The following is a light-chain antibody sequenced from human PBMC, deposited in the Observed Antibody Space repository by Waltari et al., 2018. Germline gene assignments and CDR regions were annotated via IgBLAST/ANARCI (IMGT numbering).Light chain of an antibody. CDR3: QQYGSWPLT. CDR1: QSLSNY. V-gene: IGKV3-15*01. J-gene: IGKJ4*01. CDR2: DAS. Sequence: TVMTQSPATLSVSPGQRATLTCRASQSLSNYLAWYQQKPGPAPRLLIYDASTRATGIPARFSGSGSGTEFTLAISSLQSEDIAVYYCQQYGSWPLTFGGGTKVEFK.